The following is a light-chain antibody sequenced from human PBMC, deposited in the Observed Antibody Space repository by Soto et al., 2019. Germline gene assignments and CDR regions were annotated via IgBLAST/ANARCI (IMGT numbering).Light chain of an antibody. Sequence: DIRTTQSPSSLSASVGDRVTITCRASQNIKTYLNWYQHKLGEAPKLLIYDASNLQSGVPSRFSGSGSGTDFTLTISSLQPEDFATYYCQQSYSTPLTFGGGTKVEIK. CDR1: QNIKTY. V-gene: IGKV1-39*01. J-gene: IGKJ4*01. CDR2: DAS. CDR3: QQSYSTPLT.